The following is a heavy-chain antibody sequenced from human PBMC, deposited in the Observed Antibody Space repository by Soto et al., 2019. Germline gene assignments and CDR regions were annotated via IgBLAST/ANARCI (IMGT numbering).Heavy chain of an antibody. CDR1: EFTFSSYE. Sequence: GGSLRLSCAASEFTFSSYEKNWVRQAPGKGLEWVSYLTSSGRTIYYADSVKGRFTISRDNAKNSLYLQMNSLRAEDTAVYYCASPLRASDLPWGQGNLVTVSS. CDR3: ASPLRASDLP. V-gene: IGHV3-48*03. J-gene: IGHJ5*02. CDR2: LTSSGRTI.